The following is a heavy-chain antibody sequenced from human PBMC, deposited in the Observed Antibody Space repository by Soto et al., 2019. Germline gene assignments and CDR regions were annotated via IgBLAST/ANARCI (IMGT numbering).Heavy chain of an antibody. D-gene: IGHD5-12*01. CDR3: ARDPNIVATMYGMDV. V-gene: IGHV3-11*01. CDR2: ISSSGSTI. J-gene: IGHJ6*02. CDR1: GFTFSDYY. Sequence: GGSLRLSCAASGFTFSDYYMSWIRQAPGKGLEWVSYISSSGSTIYYADSVKGRFTISRDNAKNSLYLQMNSLRAEDTAVYYCARDPNIVATMYGMDVWGQGTTVTVSS.